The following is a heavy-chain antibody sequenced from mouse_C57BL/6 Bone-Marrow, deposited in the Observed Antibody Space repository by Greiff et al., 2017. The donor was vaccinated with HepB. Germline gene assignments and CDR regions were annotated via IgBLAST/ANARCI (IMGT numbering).Heavy chain of an antibody. CDR3: ARGGYSTLFDY. Sequence: EVQVVESGPGLVKPSQSLSLTCSVTGYSITSGYYWNWIRQFPGNKLEWMGYISYDGSNNYNPSLKNRISITRDTSKNQFFLKLNSVTTEDTATYYCARGGYSTLFDYWGQGTTLTVSS. V-gene: IGHV3-6*01. CDR1: GYSITSGYY. J-gene: IGHJ2*01. CDR2: ISYDGSN. D-gene: IGHD2-5*01.